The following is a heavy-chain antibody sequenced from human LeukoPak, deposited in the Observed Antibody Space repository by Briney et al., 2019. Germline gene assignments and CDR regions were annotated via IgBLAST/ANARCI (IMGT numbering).Heavy chain of an antibody. Sequence: GGSLRLSCAASGFTFSSYSMNWVRQAPGKGLEWVSAISGSGGSTYYADSVKGRFTISRDNSKNTLYLQMNSLRAEDTAVYYCAAFTVTGGGFDYWGQGTLVTVSP. CDR1: GFTFSSYS. V-gene: IGHV3-23*01. D-gene: IGHD4-17*01. J-gene: IGHJ4*02. CDR3: AAFTVTGGGFDY. CDR2: ISGSGGST.